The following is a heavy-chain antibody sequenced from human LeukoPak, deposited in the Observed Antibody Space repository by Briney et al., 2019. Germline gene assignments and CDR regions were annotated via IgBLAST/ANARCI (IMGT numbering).Heavy chain of an antibody. CDR1: GFIFSSYW. CDR3: ARRVVVPAAPYYFDY. CDR2: INSDGSST. D-gene: IGHD2-2*01. Sequence: GGSLRLSCAASGFIFSSYWMHWVRQAPGKGLVWVSRINSDGSSTSYADSVKGRFTISRDNAKNTLYLQMNSLRAEDMAVYYCARRVVVPAAPYYFDYWGQGTLVTVSS. J-gene: IGHJ4*02. V-gene: IGHV3-74*01.